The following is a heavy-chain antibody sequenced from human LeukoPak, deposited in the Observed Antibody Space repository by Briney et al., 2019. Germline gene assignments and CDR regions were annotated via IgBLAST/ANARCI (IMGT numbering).Heavy chain of an antibody. CDR1: TFTFSNAW. V-gene: IGHV3-15*01. CDR2: IKSKSDGGTT. Sequence: PGGSLRVSCAASTFTFSNAWVSWVRQAPGKGLEWVGRIKSKSDGGTTDYAAPVKGRFTISRDDSKNTLYLQMNSLKTEDTAVYYCTTEEGILLLSAFAIWGQGKLFTVSS. CDR3: TTEEGILLLSAFAI. J-gene: IGHJ3*02. D-gene: IGHD2-15*01.